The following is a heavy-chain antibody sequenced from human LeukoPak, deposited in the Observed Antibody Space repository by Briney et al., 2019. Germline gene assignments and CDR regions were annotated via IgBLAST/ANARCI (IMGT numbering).Heavy chain of an antibody. CDR2: INHSGST. J-gene: IGHJ5*02. V-gene: IGHV4-34*01. CDR3: VRGAYSSSWYLTFRPYNWFHP. D-gene: IGHD6-13*01. CDR1: GGSFSGYY. Sequence: SETLSLTCAVYGGSFSGYYWSWIRQPPGKGLEWIGEINHSGSTNYNPSLKSRVTISVDTSKNQSALKLSSVTAADTAVYYCVRGAYSSSWYLTFRPYNWFHPWGQGTRVTVSS.